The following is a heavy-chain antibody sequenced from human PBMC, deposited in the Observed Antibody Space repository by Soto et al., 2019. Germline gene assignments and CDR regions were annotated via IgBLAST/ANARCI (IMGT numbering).Heavy chain of an antibody. CDR1: GFTFSSYA. D-gene: IGHD5-18*01. CDR3: VKGISYGYDVLDY. J-gene: IGHJ4*02. CDR2: ISGSGGSI. Sequence: DVQLLESGGDLVQPGESLRLSCVASGFTFSSYAMNWVRQAPGMGPEWVSTISGSGGSIYYADSVKGRFAISRDNSKNTLFLQMSSLRVEDTAIYYCVKGISYGYDVLDYWGQGTLVTVSS. V-gene: IGHV3-23*01.